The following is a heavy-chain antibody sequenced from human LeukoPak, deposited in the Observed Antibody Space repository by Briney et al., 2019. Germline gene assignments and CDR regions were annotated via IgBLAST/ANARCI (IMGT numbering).Heavy chain of an antibody. CDR2: ISSSSSYI. J-gene: IGHJ4*02. CDR3: AREGVVVAAKQAGFDY. D-gene: IGHD2-15*01. Sequence: GGSLILSCAASGFTFSSYSMNWVRQAPGKGLEWVSSISSSSSYIYYADSVKGRFTISRDNAKNSLYLQMNSLRAEDTAVYYCAREGVVVAAKQAGFDYWGQGTLVTVSS. CDR1: GFTFSSYS. V-gene: IGHV3-21*01.